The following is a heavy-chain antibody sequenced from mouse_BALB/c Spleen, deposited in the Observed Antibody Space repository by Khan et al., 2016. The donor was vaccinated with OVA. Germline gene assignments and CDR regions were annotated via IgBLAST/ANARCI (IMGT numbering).Heavy chain of an antibody. CDR3: ARSLVDYYAMEY. CDR2: ISTGSNYT. J-gene: IGHJ4*01. Sequence: EVELVESGGGVVKPGGSLKLSCSASGFTFSSFAMSWVRQTPEKRLEWVATISTGSNYTFYPDSVKGRSTITRDNARNTLYLQLSSLISEDTVMYYCARSLVDYYAMEYWGQGTSVTVSS. D-gene: IGHD2-10*02. V-gene: IGHV5-9-3*01. CDR1: GFTFSSFA.